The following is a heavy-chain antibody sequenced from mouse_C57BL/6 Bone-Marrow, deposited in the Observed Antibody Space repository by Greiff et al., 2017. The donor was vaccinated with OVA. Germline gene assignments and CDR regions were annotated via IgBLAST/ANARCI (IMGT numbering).Heavy chain of an antibody. Sequence: VKLQESGPGLVAPSQSLSITCTVSGFSLTSYAISWVRQPPGKGLEWLGVIWTGGGTNYNSALNSRLSISKDNSKSQVFLKMNSLQTDDTARYYCARNPGQLRLRWYAMDYWGQGTSVTVSS. J-gene: IGHJ4*01. CDR2: IWTGGGT. CDR3: ARNPGQLRLRWYAMDY. CDR1: GFSLTSYA. V-gene: IGHV2-9-1*01. D-gene: IGHD3-2*02.